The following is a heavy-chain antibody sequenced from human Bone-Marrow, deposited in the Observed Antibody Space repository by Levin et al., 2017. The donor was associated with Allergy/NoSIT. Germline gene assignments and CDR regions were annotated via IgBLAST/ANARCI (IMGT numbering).Heavy chain of an antibody. Sequence: GESLKISCAASGFTFSSYAMHWVRQAPGKGLEWVAVISYDGSNKYYADSVKGRFTISRDNSKNTLYLQMNSLRAEDTAVYYCAREGGYCSGGSCYSGAFDIWGQGTMVTVSS. CDR1: GFTFSSYA. D-gene: IGHD2-15*01. V-gene: IGHV3-30-3*01. CDR3: AREGGYCSGGSCYSGAFDI. CDR2: ISYDGSNK. J-gene: IGHJ3*02.